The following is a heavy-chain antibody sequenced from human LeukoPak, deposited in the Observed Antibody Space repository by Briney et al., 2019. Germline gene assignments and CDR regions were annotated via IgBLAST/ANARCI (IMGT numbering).Heavy chain of an antibody. D-gene: IGHD6-13*01. CDR3: ARDVEDGRSWYFPFDY. V-gene: IGHV3-9*01. J-gene: IGHJ4*02. CDR2: ISWNSGSI. CDR1: GFTFDDYA. Sequence: GGSLRLSCAASGFTFDDYAMHWVRQAPGKGLEWVSGISWNSGSIGYADSVKGRFTISRDNAKNSLYLQMNSLRAEDTAVYYCARDVEDGRSWYFPFDYWGQGTLVTVSS.